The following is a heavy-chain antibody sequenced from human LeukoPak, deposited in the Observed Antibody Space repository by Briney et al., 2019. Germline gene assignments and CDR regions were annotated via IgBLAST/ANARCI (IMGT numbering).Heavy chain of an antibody. J-gene: IGHJ4*02. CDR1: GYTFTSYG. CDR3: ARGLHTQQWLVKAGWYFDY. Sequence: ASVKVSCKASGYTFTSYGISWVRQAPGQGLEWMGWISAYNGNTNYAQKFQGRVTMTRDTSIGTAYMELSRLRSDDTAVYYCARGLHTQQWLVKAGWYFDYWGQGTLVTVSS. CDR2: ISAYNGNT. D-gene: IGHD6-19*01. V-gene: IGHV1-18*01.